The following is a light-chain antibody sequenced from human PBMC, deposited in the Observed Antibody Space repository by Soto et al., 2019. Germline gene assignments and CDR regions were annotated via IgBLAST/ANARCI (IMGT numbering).Light chain of an antibody. V-gene: IGKV2-40*01. CDR1: QSVLDSDDGNTY. CDR2: TVS. Sequence: DIVMTQTPLSLPVTPGEPASISCRSSQSVLDSDDGNTYLDWYLQKPGQSPQLLIYTVSYRASGVPDRFSGSGSGTDFTLKISRVEAEDVGVYYCMQRIEFPLTFGGGTKVDIK. CDR3: MQRIEFPLT. J-gene: IGKJ4*01.